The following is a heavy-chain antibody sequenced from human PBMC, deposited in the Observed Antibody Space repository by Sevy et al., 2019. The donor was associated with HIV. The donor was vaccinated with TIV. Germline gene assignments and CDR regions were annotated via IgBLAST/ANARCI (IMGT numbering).Heavy chain of an antibody. V-gene: IGHV3-23*01. D-gene: IGHD3-3*01. CDR1: GFTFSTYA. CDR3: AKLTDYDFWSSTLYFDY. Sequence: GGSLRLSCAASGFTFSTYAMSWVRQAPGKGLEWVSTLSSSTGSTYYAGSVRDRFTISRDNSKDTLYLQMNSLRAEDTAVYYCAKLTDYDFWSSTLYFDYWGQGTLVTVSS. J-gene: IGHJ4*02. CDR2: LSSSTGST.